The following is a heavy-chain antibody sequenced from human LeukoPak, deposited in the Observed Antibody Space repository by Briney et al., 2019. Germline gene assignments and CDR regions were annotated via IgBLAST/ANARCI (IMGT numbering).Heavy chain of an antibody. CDR3: AKEVTIPAAGRKDYYYYGLDV. D-gene: IGHD6-13*01. CDR2: ISGSGSST. Sequence: GGSLRLSCAASGFTFSSYAMSWVRQAPGKGLEWVSAISGSGSSTYYADSVKGRFTISRDNSKNTLYLQMDSLRAEDTAVYYCAKEVTIPAAGRKDYYYYGLDVWGQGTTVTVSS. CDR1: GFTFSSYA. V-gene: IGHV3-23*01. J-gene: IGHJ6*02.